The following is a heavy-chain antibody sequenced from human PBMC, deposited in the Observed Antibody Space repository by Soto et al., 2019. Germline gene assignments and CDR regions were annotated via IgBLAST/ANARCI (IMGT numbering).Heavy chain of an antibody. CDR1: GFTFSSYG. J-gene: IGHJ6*02. CDR2: ISYDGSNK. D-gene: IGHD3-3*01. Sequence: GGSLRLSCAACGFTFSSYGMHWVRQAPGKGLEWVAVISYDGSNKYYADSVKGRFTISRDNSKNTLYLQMNSLRAEDTAVYYCAKDLTTIFGAPYGMDVWGQGTTVTVSS. CDR3: AKDLTTIFGAPYGMDV. V-gene: IGHV3-30*18.